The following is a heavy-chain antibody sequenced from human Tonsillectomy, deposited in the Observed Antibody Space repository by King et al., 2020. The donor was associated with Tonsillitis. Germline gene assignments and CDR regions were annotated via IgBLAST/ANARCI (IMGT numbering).Heavy chain of an antibody. CDR1: GYSFTSYW. CDR2: IYPGDSET. V-gene: IGHV5-51*01. J-gene: IGHJ4*02. Sequence: QLVQSGAEVKKPGESLKISCKGSGYSFTSYWIGWVRQMPGKGLEWMGIIYPGDSETRYSPSFQGQVTISADKSISTAYLQWSSLKASDTAMYYCARTLSDPFYDSSGYYSSYLFDYWGQGTLDTVSS. D-gene: IGHD3-22*01. CDR3: ARTLSDPFYDSSGYYSSYLFDY.